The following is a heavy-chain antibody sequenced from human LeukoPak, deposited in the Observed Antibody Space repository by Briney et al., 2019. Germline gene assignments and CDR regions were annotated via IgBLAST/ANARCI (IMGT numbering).Heavy chain of an antibody. CDR3: AKVHYDSSGYYSWYFDY. CDR2: ISGSGGST. V-gene: IGHV3-23*01. D-gene: IGHD3-22*01. CDR1: GFTFSSYA. J-gene: IGHJ4*02. Sequence: PGGSLRLSCAASGFTFSSYAMSWVRQAPGKGLEWVSAISGSGGSTYYADSVKGRFTISRDNSKNTLYLQMNSLRAEDTALYYCAKVHYDSSGYYSWYFDYWGQGTLVTVSS.